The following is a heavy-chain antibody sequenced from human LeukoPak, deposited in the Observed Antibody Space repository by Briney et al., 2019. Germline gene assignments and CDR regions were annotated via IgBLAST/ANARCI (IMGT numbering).Heavy chain of an antibody. V-gene: IGHV1-69*05. Sequence: ASVKVSCKASGGTFSSYAISWVRQAPGQGLEWMGGIIPIFGTANYAQKLQGRVTMTIDTSTSTAYMELRSLRSDDTAVYYCARDLDEWELLFDYWGQGTLVTVSS. D-gene: IGHD1-26*01. CDR1: GGTFSSYA. J-gene: IGHJ4*02. CDR3: ARDLDEWELLFDY. CDR2: IIPIFGTA.